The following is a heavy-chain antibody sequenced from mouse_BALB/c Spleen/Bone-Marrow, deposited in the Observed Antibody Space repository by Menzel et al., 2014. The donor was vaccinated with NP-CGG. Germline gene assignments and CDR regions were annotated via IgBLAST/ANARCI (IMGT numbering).Heavy chain of an antibody. CDR2: ISSGSSTI. CDR1: GFTFSSFG. V-gene: IGHV5-17*02. J-gene: IGHJ2*01. Sequence: EVKLMESGGGLVQPGGSRKLSCAASGFTFSSFGMHWVRQAPEKGLEWVAYISSGSSTIYYADTVMGRFTISRYNPKNTLFLQMTSLRSEDTAMYYCVRSGSSSGYFDYWGQGTTLTVSS. CDR3: VRSGSSSGYFDY. D-gene: IGHD1-1*01.